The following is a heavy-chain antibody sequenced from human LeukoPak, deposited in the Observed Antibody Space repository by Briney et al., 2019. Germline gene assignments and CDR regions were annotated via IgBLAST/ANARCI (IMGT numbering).Heavy chain of an antibody. V-gene: IGHV1-69*05. CDR2: IIPIFGTA. CDR3: ARGLDSSGCFDY. J-gene: IGHJ4*02. D-gene: IGHD6-19*01. CDR1: GGTFSSYA. Sequence: AASVKVSCKASGGTFSSYAISWVREAPGQGLEWMGGIIPIFGTANYAQKFQGRVTITTDESMSTAYMELSSLRSEDTAVYYCARGLDSSGCFDYWGQGTLVTVSS.